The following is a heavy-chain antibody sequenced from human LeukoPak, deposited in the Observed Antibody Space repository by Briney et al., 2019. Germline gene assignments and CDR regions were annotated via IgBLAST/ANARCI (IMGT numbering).Heavy chain of an antibody. CDR3: ASYGGYSPFDY. Sequence: SETLSLTCTVPGGSISSSYWSWIRQPPGKGLEWIGEINRRGRTNYNPSLKSRVTISVDTSKKQFSLKLSSVTAADTAVYYCASYGGYSPFDYWGQGTLVTVSS. V-gene: IGHV4-34*01. D-gene: IGHD4-23*01. J-gene: IGHJ4*02. CDR2: INRRGRT. CDR1: GGSISSSY.